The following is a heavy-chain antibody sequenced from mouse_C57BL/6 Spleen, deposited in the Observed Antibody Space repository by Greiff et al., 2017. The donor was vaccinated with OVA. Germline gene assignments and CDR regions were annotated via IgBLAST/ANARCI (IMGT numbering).Heavy chain of an antibody. D-gene: IGHD2-14*01. V-gene: IGHV2-3*01. J-gene: IGHJ4*01. CDR1: GFSLTSYG. CDR3: AKKRGRGYDGMDD. Sequence: VQLKESGPGLVAPSQSLSITCTVSGFSLTSYGVSWVRQPPGQGLEWLGVIWGDGSTTYHSPLISRLSISKDNSKSQVFLKLNSRQTADTATYYGAKKRGRGYDGMDDWGQGTSGTVSA. CDR2: IWGDGST.